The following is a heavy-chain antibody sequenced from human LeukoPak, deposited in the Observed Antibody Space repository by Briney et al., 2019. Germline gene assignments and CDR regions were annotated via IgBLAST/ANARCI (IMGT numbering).Heavy chain of an antibody. CDR2: IYYRGST. Sequence: SETLSLTCSVSGGSMRRGGYYWSWIRQHPGKGLEWIGHIYYRGSTYYNPSLKSRPTISLDMSKNQFSLKLSSVTAADTAVYYRAGGSLAAAGYSYYYYGLDVWGQGTTVIVSS. J-gene: IGHJ6*02. D-gene: IGHD6-13*01. V-gene: IGHV4-31*03. CDR1: GGSMRRGGYY. CDR3: AGGSLAAAGYSYYYYGLDV.